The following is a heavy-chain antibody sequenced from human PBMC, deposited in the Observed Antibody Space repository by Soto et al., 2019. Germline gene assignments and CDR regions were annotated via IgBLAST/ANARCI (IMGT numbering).Heavy chain of an antibody. CDR1: GYSFTNYW. CDR3: ETHINYYYLSGTYYYIPGYCHYCGMDV. J-gene: IGHJ6*02. Sequence: PGESLKISCTTSGYSFTNYWIGWVRQMPGKGPEWMGIIYPGDSDTRYSPSFQGQVTISADKSISTAYLQWSSLKASATAMYYCETHINYYYLSGTYYYIPGYCHYCGMDVWGQRTTVTVSS. V-gene: IGHV5-51*01. CDR2: IYPGDSDT. D-gene: IGHD3-10*01.